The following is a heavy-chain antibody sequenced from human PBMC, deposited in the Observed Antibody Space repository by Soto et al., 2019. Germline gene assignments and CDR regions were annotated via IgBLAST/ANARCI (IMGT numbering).Heavy chain of an antibody. V-gene: IGHV4-61*01. J-gene: IGHJ6*02. CDR2: IFFTGAT. CDR3: ARARPDSAGSSLGRRLDV. CDR1: GASVTFGHHY. D-gene: IGHD3-10*01. Sequence: QVQLQESGPGLVKPSGTLSLICIVSGASVTFGHHYWSWIRQPPGKGLEWIGHIFFTGATNYSPSLKSRVTMSVDSSKSQFSLNLTSVSAADSAIYYCARARPDSAGSSLGRRLDVWGQGTTVTVSS.